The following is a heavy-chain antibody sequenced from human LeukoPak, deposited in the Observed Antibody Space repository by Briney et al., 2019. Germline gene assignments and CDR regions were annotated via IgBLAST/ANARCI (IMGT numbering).Heavy chain of an antibody. J-gene: IGHJ4*02. D-gene: IGHD1-26*01. V-gene: IGHV3-21*01. CDR1: GFTFSSYS. CDR2: ISSSSSYI. CDR3: ANMYSGSYPPHY. Sequence: PGGSLRLSCAASGFTFSSYSMNWVRQAPGKGLEWVSSISSSSSYIYYADSVKGRFTISRDNAKNSLYLQMNSLRAEDTAVYYCANMYSGSYPPHYWGQGTLVTVSS.